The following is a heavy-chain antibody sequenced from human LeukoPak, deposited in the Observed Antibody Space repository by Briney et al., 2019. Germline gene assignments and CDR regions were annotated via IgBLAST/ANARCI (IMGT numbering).Heavy chain of an antibody. D-gene: IGHD6-13*01. CDR2: MNPNSGNT. V-gene: IGHV1-8*03. CDR3: AKDRRPNSYSSSWLDY. Sequence: ASVKVSCKASGYTFTSYDINWVRQAPGQGREWMGWMNPNSGNTGYAQKFQGRVTITRNTSISTAYMELSSLRSEDTAVYYCAKDRRPNSYSSSWLDYWGQGTLITVSS. CDR1: GYTFTSYD. J-gene: IGHJ4*02.